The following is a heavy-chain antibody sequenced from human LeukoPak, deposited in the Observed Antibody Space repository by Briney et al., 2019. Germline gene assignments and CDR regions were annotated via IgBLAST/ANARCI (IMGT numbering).Heavy chain of an antibody. CDR1: GYSISSGYY. D-gene: IGHD3-22*01. CDR2: IYHSGST. V-gene: IGHV4-38-2*01. Sequence: KPSETLSLTCAVSGYSISSGYYWGWTRQPPGKGLEWIGSIYHSGSTYYNPSLNSRVTISLDTSKNQFSLKLSSVNAADTAVYYCARDNYYDTSGHGYWGQGTLVTVSS. CDR3: ARDNYYDTSGHGY. J-gene: IGHJ4*02.